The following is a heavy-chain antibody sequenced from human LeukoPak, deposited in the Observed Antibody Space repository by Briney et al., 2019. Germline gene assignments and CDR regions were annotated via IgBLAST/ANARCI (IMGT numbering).Heavy chain of an antibody. D-gene: IGHD2-2*01. CDR1: GFTFSSYA. CDR3: AKDAPVNIVVVPAANP. V-gene: IGHV3-23*01. Sequence: PGGSLRLSCAASGFTFSSYAMSWVRQAPGKGLDWVSAISGSGGSTYYADSVKGRFTISRDNSKNTLYLQMNSLRAEDTAVYYCAKDAPVNIVVVPAANPWGQGTLVTVSS. J-gene: IGHJ4*02. CDR2: ISGSGGST.